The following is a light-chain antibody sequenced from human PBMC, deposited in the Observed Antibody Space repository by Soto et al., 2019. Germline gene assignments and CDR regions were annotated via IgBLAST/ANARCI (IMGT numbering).Light chain of an antibody. V-gene: IGKV1-5*03. J-gene: IGKJ1*01. CDR3: QHYNSYSEA. Sequence: DLQMTQSPSTLSGSVGDRVTITCRASQTISSWLAWYQQKPGKAPKLLIYKASTLKSGVPSRFSGSGSGTEFTLTISSLQPDDFATYYCQHYNSYSEAFGQGTKLDI. CDR2: KAS. CDR1: QTISSW.